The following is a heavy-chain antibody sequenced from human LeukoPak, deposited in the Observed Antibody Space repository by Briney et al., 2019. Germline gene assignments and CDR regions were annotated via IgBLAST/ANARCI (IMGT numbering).Heavy chain of an antibody. Sequence: GASVKVSCKASGYTFTSYDINWVRQATGQGLEWMGRMNPNSGNTGYAQKFQGRVTMTRNTSISTAYMELSSLRSEDTAVYYCARGRYGSGSYYSYYYGMDVWGQGTTVTVSS. J-gene: IGHJ6*02. CDR1: GYTFTSYD. V-gene: IGHV1-8*01. D-gene: IGHD3-10*01. CDR2: MNPNSGNT. CDR3: ARGRYGSGSYYSYYYGMDV.